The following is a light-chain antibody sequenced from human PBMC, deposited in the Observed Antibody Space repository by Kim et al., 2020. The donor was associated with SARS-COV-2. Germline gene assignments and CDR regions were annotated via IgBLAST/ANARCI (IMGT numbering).Light chain of an antibody. CDR1: QSVSSY. J-gene: IGKJ2*01. Sequence: LSPRERATLSCRASQSVSSYLAWYQQKPGQAPRLLIYDASNRATGIPARFSGSGSGTDFTLTISSLEPEDFAVYYCQQRSNWPRYTFGQGTKLEI. CDR3: QQRSNWPRYT. V-gene: IGKV3-11*01. CDR2: DAS.